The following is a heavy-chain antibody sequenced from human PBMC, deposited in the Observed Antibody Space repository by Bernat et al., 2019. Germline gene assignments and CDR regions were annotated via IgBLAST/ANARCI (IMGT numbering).Heavy chain of an antibody. CDR1: GFTFSSYG. D-gene: IGHD3-10*01. J-gene: IGHJ4*02. Sequence: VQLVESGGGLVQPGGSLRLSCAASGFTFSSYGMHWVRQAPGKGLEWVAVISYDGSNKYYADSVKGRFTISRDNSKNTLYLQMNSLRAEDTAVYYCARIAHRYGSGSYYNGFDYWGQGTLVTVSS. CDR3: ARIAHRYGSGSYYNGFDY. V-gene: IGHV3-30*03. CDR2: ISYDGSNK.